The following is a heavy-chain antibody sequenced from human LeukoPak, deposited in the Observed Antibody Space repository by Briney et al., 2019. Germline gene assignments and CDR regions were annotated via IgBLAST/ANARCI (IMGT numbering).Heavy chain of an antibody. D-gene: IGHD1-26*01. V-gene: IGHV1-2*06. J-gene: IGHJ4*02. CDR1: AYTFTDYY. Sequence: ASVKVSCKASAYTFTDYYVHWVRQAPGQGLEWMGRINPSSGDTNYAQNFQGRVTMTRDTSISTDYMELSRLRSDDTAVYYCATTSGYFYYWGQGTLVTVSS. CDR2: INPSSGDT. CDR3: ATTSGYFYY.